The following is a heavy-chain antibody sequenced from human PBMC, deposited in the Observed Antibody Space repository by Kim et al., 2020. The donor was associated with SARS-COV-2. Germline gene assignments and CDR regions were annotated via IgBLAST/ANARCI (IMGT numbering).Heavy chain of an antibody. CDR2: ISSSSSYI. Sequence: GGSLRLSCAASGFTFSSYSMNWVRQAPGKGLEWVSSISSSSSYIYYADSVKGRFTISRDNAKNSLYLQMNSLRAEDTAVYYCARECGYCSSTSCYYFDYWGQGTLVTVSS. CDR1: GFTFSSYS. V-gene: IGHV3-21*01. J-gene: IGHJ4*02. D-gene: IGHD2-2*03. CDR3: ARECGYCSSTSCYYFDY.